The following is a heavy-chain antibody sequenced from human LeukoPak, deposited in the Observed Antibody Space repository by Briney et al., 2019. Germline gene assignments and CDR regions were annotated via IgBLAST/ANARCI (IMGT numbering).Heavy chain of an antibody. CDR2: IIPILGIA. Sequence: SVKVSCKASGGTFSSYAISWVRQAPGQGLEWMGRIIPILGIANYAQKFQGRVTITADKSTSTAYMELSSLRSEDTAAYCCARDWYYYDSSGYLGGNNWFDPWGQGTLVTVSS. D-gene: IGHD3-22*01. CDR1: GGTFSSYA. J-gene: IGHJ5*02. CDR3: ARDWYYYDSSGYLGGNNWFDP. V-gene: IGHV1-69*04.